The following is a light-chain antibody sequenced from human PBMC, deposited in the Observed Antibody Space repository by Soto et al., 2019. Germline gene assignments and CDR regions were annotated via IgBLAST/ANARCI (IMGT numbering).Light chain of an antibody. V-gene: IGKV3-20*01. CDR1: QSVSSSY. J-gene: IGKJ5*01. CDR2: GAS. Sequence: EIVLTQSPGTLSLSPGERATLSCRASQSVSSSYLAWYQQKPGQAPRLLIYGASSRATGITNRFSGSGSGTDFTITISNREPEDFAVYYCQQYGSSPPITFGQGKRLEIK. CDR3: QQYGSSPPIT.